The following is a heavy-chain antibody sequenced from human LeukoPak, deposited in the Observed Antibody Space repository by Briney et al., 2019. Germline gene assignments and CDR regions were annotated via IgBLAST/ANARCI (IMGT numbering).Heavy chain of an antibody. D-gene: IGHD3-10*01. CDR2: IIPIFGTA. CDR3: ARGYYYGSGSYNPYDY. Sequence: SVTVSCKASGGTFSSYAISWVRQAPGQGLEGMGGIIPIFGTANYAQKFQGRVTITADKSTSTAYMELSSLRSEDTAVYYCARGYYYGSGSYNPYDYWGQGTLVTVSS. V-gene: IGHV1-69*06. CDR1: GGTFSSYA. J-gene: IGHJ4*02.